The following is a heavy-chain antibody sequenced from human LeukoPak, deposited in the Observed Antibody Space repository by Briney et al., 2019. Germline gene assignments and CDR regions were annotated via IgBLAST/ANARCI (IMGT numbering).Heavy chain of an antibody. Sequence: GASVKVSCKASGYILSSYNMHWVRQAPGQGLEWLGIINPSGGDTKYAQKFQGRVTLTRDKSTSTVYMELSSLTSDDTAVYYCARTYCAEDCSIRYFDYWGQGTQVTVSS. V-gene: IGHV1-46*01. CDR1: GYILSSYN. CDR3: ARTYCAEDCSIRYFDY. CDR2: INPSGGDT. D-gene: IGHD2-21*02. J-gene: IGHJ4*02.